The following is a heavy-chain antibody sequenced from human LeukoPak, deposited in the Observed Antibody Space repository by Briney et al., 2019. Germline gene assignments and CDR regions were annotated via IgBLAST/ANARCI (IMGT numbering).Heavy chain of an antibody. CDR2: IYSDGSNK. Sequence: PGRSLRLTCAASGFTFSNYGIHWVRQAPGKGLEWVAVIYSDGSNKYFVDSVEGRFTISRDDSRNTVFLQMNSLRVEDTAVFYCARDLKSCYMDSWGQGTLVTVSS. J-gene: IGHJ4*02. D-gene: IGHD3-10*01. CDR3: ARDLKSCYMDS. V-gene: IGHV3-33*01. CDR1: GFTFSNYG.